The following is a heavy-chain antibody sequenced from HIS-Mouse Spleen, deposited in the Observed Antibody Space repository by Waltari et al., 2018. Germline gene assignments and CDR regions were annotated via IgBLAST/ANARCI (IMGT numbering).Heavy chain of an antibody. CDR3: ARGGLLAATYYFDY. CDR1: GGSISSYY. J-gene: IGHJ4*02. Sequence: QVQLQESGPGLVKPSETLSLTCTVSGGSISSYYWSWIRQPPGKGLEWIGYIYYSWSTNYNPSLKIRVTISVDTSKNQFSLKLSSVTAADTAVYYCARGGLLAATYYFDYWGQGTLVTVSS. CDR2: IYYSWST. D-gene: IGHD2-15*01. V-gene: IGHV4-59*08.